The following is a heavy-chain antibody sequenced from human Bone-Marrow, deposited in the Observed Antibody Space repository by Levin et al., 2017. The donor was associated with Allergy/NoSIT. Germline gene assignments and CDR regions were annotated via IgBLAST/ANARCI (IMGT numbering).Heavy chain of an antibody. V-gene: IGHV3-64*02. CDR2: IRSHGGST. J-gene: IGHJ6*03. Sequence: GESLPLSFSSSCFTFLSSSLHFVLHAPWPFLSSFSAIRSHGGSTYYADSVKGRFTISRDNSKNTLYLQMGSLRAEDMAVYYCARGSFDYFYYMDVWGKGTTVTVSS. CDR1: CFTFLSSS. CDR3: ARGSFDYFYYMDV. D-gene: IGHD3-16*01.